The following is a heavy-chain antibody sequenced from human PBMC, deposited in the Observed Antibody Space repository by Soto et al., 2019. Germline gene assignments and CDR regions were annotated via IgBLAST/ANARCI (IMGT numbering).Heavy chain of an antibody. Sequence: GGSLRLSCAASGFTFSSYWMHWVRQAPGKGLVWVSRINSDGSITSHADSVKGRFTISRDNAKNTLYLQMNSLRAEDTAVYFCASRVGGLFDFWGQGTLVTVSS. V-gene: IGHV3-74*01. CDR3: ASRVGGLFDF. D-gene: IGHD3-16*01. CDR1: GFTFSSYW. CDR2: INSDGSIT. J-gene: IGHJ4*02.